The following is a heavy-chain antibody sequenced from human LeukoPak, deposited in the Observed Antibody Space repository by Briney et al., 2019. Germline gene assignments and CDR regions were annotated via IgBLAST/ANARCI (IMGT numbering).Heavy chain of an antibody. V-gene: IGHV3-23*01. Sequence: GGSLRLSCAASGFTFRRYAMSWVRQAPGKGLEWVSAISDSGGSTYYADSVKGRFTISRDNSKNMLYLQMNSLRVEDTAVYYCAKGSAASRPYYFDYWGQGTLVTVSS. CDR2: ISDSGGST. CDR1: GFTFRRYA. D-gene: IGHD6-25*01. J-gene: IGHJ4*02. CDR3: AKGSAASRPYYFDY.